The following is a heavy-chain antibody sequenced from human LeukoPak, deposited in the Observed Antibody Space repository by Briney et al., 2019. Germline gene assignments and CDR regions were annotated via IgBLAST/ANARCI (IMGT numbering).Heavy chain of an antibody. D-gene: IGHD6-13*01. J-gene: IGHJ4*02. V-gene: IGHV1-8*01. Sequence: GASVKVSCKTSGYTFTSYDINWVRQATGQGLEWMGWMNPNSGNTGYAQKFQGRVTMTRNTSISTAYMELSSLRSEDTAVYYCARGVAAARSPVDYWGQGTLVTVSS. CDR2: MNPNSGNT. CDR1: GYTFTSYD. CDR3: ARGVAAARSPVDY.